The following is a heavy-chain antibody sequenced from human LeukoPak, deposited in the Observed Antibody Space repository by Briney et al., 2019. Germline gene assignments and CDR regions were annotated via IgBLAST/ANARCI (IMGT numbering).Heavy chain of an antibody. D-gene: IGHD6-19*01. CDR1: GYTFTDYY. Sequence: ASVKVSCKASGYTFTDYYMHWVRQAPGQGLEWMGWMNPNSGDTKSAQNFQGRVTMTRDTSISTAYMELNRLTSDDTAVYYCARGRTIKLAGTLYDYWGQGSLVTVSS. CDR2: MNPNSGDT. J-gene: IGHJ4*02. V-gene: IGHV1-2*02. CDR3: ARGRTIKLAGTLYDY.